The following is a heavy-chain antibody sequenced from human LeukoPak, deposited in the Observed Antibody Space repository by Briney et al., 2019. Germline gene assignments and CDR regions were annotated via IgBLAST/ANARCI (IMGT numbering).Heavy chain of an antibody. CDR2: IHYSGST. V-gene: IGHV4-30-4*08. CDR1: GGSISSDEYY. Sequence: PSETLSLTCTVSGGSISSDEYYWSWIRQHPGKGLEWIGYIHYSGSTYYNPSLKSRLTRSVDTSKNQFSLKLNSVTAADTAVYYCARTGGTIDYWGQGTLVTVSS. J-gene: IGHJ4*02. CDR3: ARTGGTIDY. D-gene: IGHD2-8*02.